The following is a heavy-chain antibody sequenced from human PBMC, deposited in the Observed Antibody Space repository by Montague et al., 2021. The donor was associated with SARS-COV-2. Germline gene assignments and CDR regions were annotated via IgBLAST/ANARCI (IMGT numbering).Heavy chain of an antibody. CDR1: GFTVSSYW. CDR3: ARGDSSGLGY. V-gene: IGHV3-74*01. J-gene: IGHJ4*02. Sequence: SLRLSCAASGFTVSSYWMRWVRQAPGKGLVWIPHINSDGTTMNYADSVKGRFTISRDTGKNTLYLQMNSLRVEDTALYYCARGDSSGLGYWGQGTLVTVSS. D-gene: IGHD6-6*01. CDR2: INSDGTTM.